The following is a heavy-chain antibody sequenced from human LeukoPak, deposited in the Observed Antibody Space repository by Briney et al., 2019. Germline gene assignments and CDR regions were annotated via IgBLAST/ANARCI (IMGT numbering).Heavy chain of an antibody. CDR3: ASSSVLRYFDWLFSFDY. D-gene: IGHD3-9*01. CDR2: IIPIFGTA. V-gene: IGHV1-69*06. CDR1: GGTFSSYA. Sequence: GASVKVSCKASGGTFSSYAISWVRQAPGQGLEWMGGIIPIFGTANYAQKFQGRVTITADKSTSTAYMEQSSLRSEDTAVYYCASSSVLRYFDWLFSFDYWGQGTLVTVSS. J-gene: IGHJ4*02.